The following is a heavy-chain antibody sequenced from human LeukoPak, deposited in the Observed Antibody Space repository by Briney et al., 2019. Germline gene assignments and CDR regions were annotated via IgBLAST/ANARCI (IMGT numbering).Heavy chain of an antibody. J-gene: IGHJ4*02. CDR1: GFTFSSYA. CDR2: ISGSGGST. Sequence: GGSLRLSCAACGFTFSSYAMSWVRQAPGKGLEWVSAISGSGGSTYYADSVKGRFTISRDNSKNTLYLQMNSLRAEDTAVYYCAKGKTYYDFWSGPYYWGQGTLVTVSS. D-gene: IGHD3-3*01. V-gene: IGHV3-23*01. CDR3: AKGKTYYDFWSGPYY.